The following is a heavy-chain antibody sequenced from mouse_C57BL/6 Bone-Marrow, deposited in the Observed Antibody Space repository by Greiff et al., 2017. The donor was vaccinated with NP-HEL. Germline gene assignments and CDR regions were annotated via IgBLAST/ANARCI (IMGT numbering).Heavy chain of an antibody. Sequence: QVQLQQSGAELVKPGASVKLSCKASGYTFTEYTIHWVKQRSGQGLEWIGWFYPGSGSIKYNEKFKDKATLTADKSSSTVYMELSRLTSEDSAVYFCARHEDRYYCGSSYVSWFAYWGQGTLVTVSA. CDR3: ARHEDRYYCGSSYVSWFAY. CDR1: GYTFTEYT. CDR2: FYPGSGSI. V-gene: IGHV1-62-2*01. J-gene: IGHJ3*01. D-gene: IGHD1-1*01.